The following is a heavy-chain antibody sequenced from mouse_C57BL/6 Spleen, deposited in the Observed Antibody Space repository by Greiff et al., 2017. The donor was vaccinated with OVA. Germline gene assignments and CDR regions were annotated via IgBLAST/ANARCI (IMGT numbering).Heavy chain of an antibody. CDR1: GFTFSDYG. D-gene: IGHD1-1*01. Sequence: EVHLVESGGGLVKPGGSLKLSCAASGFTFSDYGMHWVRQAPEKGLEWVAYISSGSSTIYYADTVKGRFTISRDNAKNTLFLQMTSLRSEDTAMYYCASDTTVVGAMDYWGQGTSVTVSS. CDR2: ISSGSSTI. CDR3: ASDTTVVGAMDY. J-gene: IGHJ4*01. V-gene: IGHV5-17*01.